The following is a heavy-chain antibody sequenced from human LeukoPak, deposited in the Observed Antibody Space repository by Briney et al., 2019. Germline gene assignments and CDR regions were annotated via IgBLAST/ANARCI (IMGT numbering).Heavy chain of an antibody. D-gene: IGHD5-12*01. V-gene: IGHV1-18*01. Sequence: ASVKVSCKASGYTLTSYGISWVRQAPGQGLEWMGWISDYNGNTNYAQKVQGRVTMTTDTSTSTAYMELRSLRSDDTAVYYCARGPSWLQFPFFDYWGQGTLVTVSS. CDR2: ISDYNGNT. CDR3: ARGPSWLQFPFFDY. J-gene: IGHJ4*02. CDR1: GYTLTSYG.